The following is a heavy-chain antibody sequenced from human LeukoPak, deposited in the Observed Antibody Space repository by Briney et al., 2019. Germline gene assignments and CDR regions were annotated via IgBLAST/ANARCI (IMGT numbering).Heavy chain of an antibody. D-gene: IGHD6-6*01. CDR1: GGSFSGYY. CDR3: ARGLRRGSSSPYNWFDP. CDR2: INHSGST. Sequence: SEILSLTCAVYGGSFSGYYWSWIRQPPGKGLEWIGEINHSGSTNYNPSLKSRVTISVDTSKNQLSLKLSSVTAADTAVYYCARGLRRGSSSPYNWFDPWGQGTLVTVSS. J-gene: IGHJ5*02. V-gene: IGHV4-34*01.